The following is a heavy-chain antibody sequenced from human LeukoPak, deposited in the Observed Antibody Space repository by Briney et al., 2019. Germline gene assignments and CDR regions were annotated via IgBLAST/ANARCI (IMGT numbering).Heavy chain of an antibody. D-gene: IGHD6-13*01. CDR2: INHSGTT. CDR3: ASTKAAAGTGWFDP. V-gene: IGHV4-34*01. CDR1: GGSFSGYY. J-gene: IGHJ5*02. Sequence: SETLSLTCAVYGGSFSGYYWSWIRQPPGKGLEWIGEINHSGTTNYNPSLKSRVTISVDTSKNQFSLKLSSVTAADTAVYYCASTKAAAGTGWFDPWGQGTLVTVSS.